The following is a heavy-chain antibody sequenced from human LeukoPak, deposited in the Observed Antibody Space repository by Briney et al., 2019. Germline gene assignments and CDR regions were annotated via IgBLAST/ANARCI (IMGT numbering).Heavy chain of an antibody. CDR2: INHSGST. D-gene: IGHD3-9*01. Sequence: SETLSLTCAVYGGSFSGYYWSWIRQPPGKGLEWIGEINHSGSTNYNPSLKSRVTISVDTSKNQFSLKLSSVTAADTAVYYCARGWIRYLDYWGQGTLVTVSS. J-gene: IGHJ4*02. CDR1: GGSFSGYY. CDR3: ARGWIRYLDY. V-gene: IGHV4-34*01.